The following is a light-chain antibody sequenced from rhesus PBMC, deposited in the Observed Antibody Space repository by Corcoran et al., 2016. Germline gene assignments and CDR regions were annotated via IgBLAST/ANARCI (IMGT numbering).Light chain of an antibody. J-gene: IGKJ2*01. Sequence: DVVMTQSPLSLAITPGQPASISCRSSQSLVDSAGNTFLSWYHQKPGQPQRLLIYKDSNRYSWVPDRCSGRGAGTDFTLKISRVEAENVGVYYCGQGTHWPMYGFGQGTKVEIK. CDR1: QSLVDSAGNTF. CDR2: KDS. V-gene: IGKV2-64*02. CDR3: GQGTHWPMYG.